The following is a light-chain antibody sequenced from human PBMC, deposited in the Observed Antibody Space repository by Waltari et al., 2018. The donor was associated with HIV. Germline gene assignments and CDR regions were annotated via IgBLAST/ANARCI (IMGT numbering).Light chain of an antibody. CDR1: HNIGRY. J-gene: IGKJ2*01. Sequence: DIQMTQTPSSLSASVGDRVNITCRASHNIGRYLNWYQQKPGKVPKLLIYVVSSLQSGVPSRFSGSASGTEFTLTISSLQPEDFATYYCQQTYSGRTFGQETKLQNK. CDR3: QQTYSGRT. CDR2: VVS. V-gene: IGKV1-39*01.